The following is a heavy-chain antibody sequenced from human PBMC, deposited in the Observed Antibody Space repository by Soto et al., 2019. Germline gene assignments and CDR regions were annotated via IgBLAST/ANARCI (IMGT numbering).Heavy chain of an antibody. CDR1: GDSVTSSSYF. J-gene: IGHJ6*02. CDR2: VSNTGKT. Sequence: SETLSLTCNVSGDSVTSSSYFWSWLRQPPGKGLEWIGYVSNTGKTKYNPSLKSRVTMSVDTSKNQFSLKLTSVTAADTAVYFCAREWQLLPYYVINVWGQGTTVTVSS. CDR3: AREWQLLPYYVINV. D-gene: IGHD1-1*01. V-gene: IGHV4-61*01.